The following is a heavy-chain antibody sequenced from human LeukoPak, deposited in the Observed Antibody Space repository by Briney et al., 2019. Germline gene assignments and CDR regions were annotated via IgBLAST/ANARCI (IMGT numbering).Heavy chain of an antibody. Sequence: PGGSLRLSCAASGFTFSSYAMSWVRQAPGKGLEWVSAISGSGGSTYYADSVKGRFTTSRDNSKNTLYLQMNSLRAEDTAVYYCAKAHSVLRFLEWLTPPEYGMDVWGQGTTVTVSS. CDR3: AKAHSVLRFLEWLTPPEYGMDV. D-gene: IGHD3-3*01. CDR1: GFTFSSYA. J-gene: IGHJ6*02. V-gene: IGHV3-23*01. CDR2: ISGSGGST.